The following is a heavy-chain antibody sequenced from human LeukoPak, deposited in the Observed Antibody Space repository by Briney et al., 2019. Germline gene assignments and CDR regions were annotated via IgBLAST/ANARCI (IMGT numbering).Heavy chain of an antibody. D-gene: IGHD5-18*01. Sequence: GGSLRLSCEASGFTFGSHAMSWVRQAPGKGLEWVAGIFGSGGSPHYADPVKGRFTISRDNSRNTVYLQINSLRAEDTAVYYCGKTTVGYSSGQKPAWPVDYWGQGTLVTVSS. J-gene: IGHJ4*02. CDR3: GKTTVGYSSGQKPAWPVDY. CDR1: GFTFGSHA. CDR2: IFGSGGSP. V-gene: IGHV3-23*01.